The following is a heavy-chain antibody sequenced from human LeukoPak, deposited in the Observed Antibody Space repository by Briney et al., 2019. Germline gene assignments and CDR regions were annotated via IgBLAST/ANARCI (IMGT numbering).Heavy chain of an antibody. Sequence: SETLSLTCTVSGGPTSSDYWSWIRQSPGKGLEWVGYVYNSGDTGKNPSLKSRVTILLDTSKNQCSLKLTSVSAADTPVYYCARLKLGAYFDLWGRGTLVTVSS. V-gene: IGHV4-59*08. CDR1: GGPTSSDY. D-gene: IGHD3-16*01. CDR2: VYNSGDT. J-gene: IGHJ2*01. CDR3: ARLKLGAYFDL.